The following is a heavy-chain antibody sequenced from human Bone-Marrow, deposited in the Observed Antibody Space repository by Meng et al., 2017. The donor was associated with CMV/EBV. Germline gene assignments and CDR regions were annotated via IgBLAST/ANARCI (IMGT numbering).Heavy chain of an antibody. CDR2: IYYSGST. D-gene: IGHD4-11*01. Sequence: HLQLQESGPGLVKPSDTLSLTCNVSGGSISSSSYYWGWIRQPPGKGLEWIGSIYYSGSTYYNPSLKSRVTISVDTSKNQFSLKLSSVTAADAAVYYCARDLTVTTFDYWGQGTLVTVSS. CDR3: ARDLTVTTFDY. CDR1: GGSISSSSYY. J-gene: IGHJ4*02. V-gene: IGHV4-39*07.